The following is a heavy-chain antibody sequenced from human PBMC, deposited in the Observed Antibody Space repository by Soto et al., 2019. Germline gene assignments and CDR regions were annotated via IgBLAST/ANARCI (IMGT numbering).Heavy chain of an antibody. Sequence: QVQLVESGGGLVQPGGPRRLPCVASGSTFASNEIHWFPRAQAKGRGGVAVISYDETNEHYVDSVKGRFTISRDNSKSILYLQMNRLRPEDTAVYKCAKDLRTTISDYGMDVWGQGTTVTVSS. J-gene: IGHJ6*02. CDR2: ISYDETNE. CDR3: AKDLRTTISDYGMDV. V-gene: IGHV3-30*18. CDR1: GSTFASNE.